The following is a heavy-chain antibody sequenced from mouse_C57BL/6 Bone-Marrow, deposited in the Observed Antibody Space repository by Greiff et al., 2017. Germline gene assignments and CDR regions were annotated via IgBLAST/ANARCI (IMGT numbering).Heavy chain of an antibody. CDR1: GFSLTSYG. CDR3: AKDEWWDGDYEGVFSY. Sequence: VQLVESGPGLVAPSQSLSITCTVSGFSLTSYGVDWVRQTPGKGLEWLGVIWGGGSTNYNSALMSRLSISRDDTKRQVILKMNSLQTNDTAMDYCAKDEWWDGDYEGVFSYWCQGTLVTVSA. CDR2: IWGGGST. V-gene: IGHV2-9*01. J-gene: IGHJ3*01. D-gene: IGHD2-13*01.